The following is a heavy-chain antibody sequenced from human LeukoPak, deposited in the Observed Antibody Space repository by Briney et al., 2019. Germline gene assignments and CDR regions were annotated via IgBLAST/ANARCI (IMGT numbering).Heavy chain of an antibody. D-gene: IGHD6-13*01. Sequence: GGSLRLSCAASGFTFDDYAVHWVRQAPGKGLEWVSAISGSGGSTYYADSVKGRFTISRDNSKNTLYLQMNSLRAEDTAVYYCAKDPAGTGPGIDYWGQGTLVTVSS. CDR3: AKDPAGTGPGIDY. CDR2: ISGSGGST. J-gene: IGHJ4*02. V-gene: IGHV3-23*01. CDR1: GFTFDDYA.